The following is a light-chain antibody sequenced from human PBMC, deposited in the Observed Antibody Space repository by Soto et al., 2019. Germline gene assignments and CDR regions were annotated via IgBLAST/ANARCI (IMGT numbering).Light chain of an antibody. CDR3: QQYDSSPIT. CDR1: QSVSSSY. CDR2: GAS. Sequence: EIVLTQSPGTLSLSPGERATLSCRASQSVSSSYLAWYQQKPGQAPSLLIYGASWRATGIPDRFSGSGSGTDFTLTISRLEPEDFAVYYCQQYDSSPITFGQGPRLEIK. V-gene: IGKV3-20*01. J-gene: IGKJ5*01.